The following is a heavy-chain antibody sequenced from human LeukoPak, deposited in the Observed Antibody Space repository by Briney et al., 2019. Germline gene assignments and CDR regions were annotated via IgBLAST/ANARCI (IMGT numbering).Heavy chain of an antibody. J-gene: IGHJ5*02. D-gene: IGHD6-13*01. CDR1: GYTFTGYY. Sequence: ASVKVSCKASGYTFTGYYMHWVRQAPGQGLEWMGWINPNSGGTNYAQKFQGRVTMTRDTSISTAYMELSRLRSDDTAVYYCARGIAAAGTSEWFDPWGQGTLVTVSS. V-gene: IGHV1-2*02. CDR3: ARGIAAAGTSEWFDP. CDR2: INPNSGGT.